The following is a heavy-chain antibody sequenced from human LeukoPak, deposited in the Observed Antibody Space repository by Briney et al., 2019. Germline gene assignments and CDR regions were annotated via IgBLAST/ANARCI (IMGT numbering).Heavy chain of an antibody. CDR1: GDSISSNSYY. Sequence: SETLSLTCTVSGDSISSNSYYWGWIRQPPGTGLEWIGMIYYSGSTYYNPSLKSRVTISVDTSKNQFSLKLSSVTAEDTAIYYCASHQYAYIHIFHYWGQGTLVTVSS. V-gene: IGHV4-39*01. CDR2: IYYSGST. CDR3: ASHQYAYIHIFHY. D-gene: IGHD3-16*01. J-gene: IGHJ4*02.